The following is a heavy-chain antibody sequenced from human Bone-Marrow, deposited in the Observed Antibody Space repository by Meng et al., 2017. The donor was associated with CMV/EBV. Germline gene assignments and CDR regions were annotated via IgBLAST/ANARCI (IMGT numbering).Heavy chain of an antibody. CDR1: GFTVSSNY. Sequence: GESLKISCAASGFTVSSNYMSWVRQAPGKGLEWVSAISGSGGSTYYADSVKGRFTISRDNSKNTLYLQMNSLRAEDTAVYYCATSGWGADYFAYWGQGPLVTVSS. D-gene: IGHD6-19*01. CDR3: ATSGWGADYFAY. J-gene: IGHJ4*02. V-gene: IGHV3-23*01. CDR2: ISGSGGST.